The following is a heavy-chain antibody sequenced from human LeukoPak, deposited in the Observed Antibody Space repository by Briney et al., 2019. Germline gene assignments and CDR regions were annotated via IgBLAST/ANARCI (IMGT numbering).Heavy chain of an antibody. CDR2: LYSGGST. CDR3: ARGRNVGSYGYPHFDY. CDR1: GFTVSSTF. J-gene: IGHJ4*02. D-gene: IGHD5-18*01. Sequence: GGSLRLSCAASGFTVSSTFMSWVRQAPGKGLEWVSVLYSGGSTYYADSVKGRFTISRDNSRNTLYLQMNSLRADDTAVYYCARGRNVGSYGYPHFDYWGQGTLVTVSS. V-gene: IGHV3-53*01.